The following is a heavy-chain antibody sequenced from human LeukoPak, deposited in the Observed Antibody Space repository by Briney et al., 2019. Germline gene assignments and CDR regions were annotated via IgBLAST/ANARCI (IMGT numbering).Heavy chain of an antibody. CDR2: ISYDGSNK. J-gene: IGHJ5*02. V-gene: IGHV3-30*04. CDR1: GFTFSSYA. CDR3: AKDWTPDYYDSSGYYSP. D-gene: IGHD3-22*01. Sequence: GGSLRLSCAASGFTFSSYAMHWVRQAPGKGLEWVALISYDGSNKYYADSVKGRFTISRDNSKNTLYLQMNSLRAEDTAVYYCAKDWTPDYYDSSGYYSPWGQGTLVTVSS.